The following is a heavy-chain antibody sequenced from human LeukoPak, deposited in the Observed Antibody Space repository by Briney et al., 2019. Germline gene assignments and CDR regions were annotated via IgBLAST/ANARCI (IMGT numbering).Heavy chain of an antibody. Sequence: PGGSLRLSCAASGFTFSSYGMHWVRQAPGKGLEWVAVISYDGSNKYYADSVKGRFTISRDNSKNTLYLQMNSLRAEDTAVYYCARGQKYSSSPGDWFDPWGQGTLVTVSS. CDR3: ARGQKYSSSPGDWFDP. J-gene: IGHJ5*02. V-gene: IGHV3-30*03. CDR1: GFTFSSYG. D-gene: IGHD6-6*01. CDR2: ISYDGSNK.